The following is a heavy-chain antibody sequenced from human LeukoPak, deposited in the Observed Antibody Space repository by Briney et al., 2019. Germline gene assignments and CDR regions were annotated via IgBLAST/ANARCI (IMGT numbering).Heavy chain of an antibody. CDR3: ARDLSSTSNWELDY. Sequence: GASVKVSCKASGYTFTGYFMHWVRQAPGQGLEWMGRINPSSGDTNYAQTLQGRVTMTRDTSISTVYMELSRLRSDDTAVYYCARDLSSTSNWELDYWGQGTLVTVSS. V-gene: IGHV1-2*06. CDR1: GYTFTGYF. D-gene: IGHD7-27*01. CDR2: INPSSGDT. J-gene: IGHJ4*02.